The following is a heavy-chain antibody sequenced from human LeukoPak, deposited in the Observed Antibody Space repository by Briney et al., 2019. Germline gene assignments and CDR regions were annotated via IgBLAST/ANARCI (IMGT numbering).Heavy chain of an antibody. J-gene: IGHJ4*02. Sequence: ASVKVSCKASGGTFSSYAISWVRQAPGQGLEWMGWISAYNGNTDYAQKLQGRVTMTTDTSTSTAYMELRSLRSDDTAVYYCARVTSGSLYDSSGYPDYWGQGTLLTVSS. D-gene: IGHD3-22*01. V-gene: IGHV1-18*01. CDR1: GGTFSSYA. CDR3: ARVTSGSLYDSSGYPDY. CDR2: ISAYNGNT.